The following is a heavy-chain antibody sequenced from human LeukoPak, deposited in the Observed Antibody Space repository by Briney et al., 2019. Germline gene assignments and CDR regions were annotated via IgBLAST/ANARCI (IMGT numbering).Heavy chain of an antibody. J-gene: IGHJ5*02. CDR3: ARVGQGAYGKSGIALAVTGFDP. D-gene: IGHD6-19*01. CDR1: GYTFTSYG. CDR2: ISAYNGNT. V-gene: IGHV1-18*01. Sequence: VASVKVSCKASGYTFTSYGFSWVRQAPGQGLEYMGWISAYNGNTNYAQQLQGRVTMTTDTSTSRAYMELRSLRSDDTAVYYCARVGQGAYGKSGIALAVTGFDPWGQGTLVTVSS.